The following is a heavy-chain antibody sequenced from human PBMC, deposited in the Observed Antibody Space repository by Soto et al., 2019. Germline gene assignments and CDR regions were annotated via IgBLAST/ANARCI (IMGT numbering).Heavy chain of an antibody. D-gene: IGHD6-25*01. J-gene: IGHJ4*02. V-gene: IGHV5-51*01. Sequence: PGESLKISCKASGYTFTNYWIGWVRQMPEKGLEWMGIIYPGDSDTRYSPSFQGQVTISADKSISTAYLQWSSLKASDTAMYYCARKPQFSSRGYNFDNWGPGTQVTVSS. CDR2: IYPGDSDT. CDR3: ARKPQFSSRGYNFDN. CDR1: GYTFTNYW.